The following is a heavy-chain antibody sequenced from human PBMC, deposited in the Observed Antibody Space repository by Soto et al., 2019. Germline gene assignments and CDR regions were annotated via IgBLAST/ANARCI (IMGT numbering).Heavy chain of an antibody. CDR2: IIPILGIA. J-gene: IGHJ4*02. V-gene: IGHV1-69*02. CDR3: AIQGGFGELSY. D-gene: IGHD3-10*01. CDR1: GGTFSSYT. Sequence: QVQLVQSGAEVKKPGSSVKVSCKASGGTFSSYTISWVRQAPGQGLEWMGRIIPILGIANYAQKFQGRVTITADKSTSTAYMELSSLRSEDTAVYYCAIQGGFGELSYWGQGTLVTVSS.